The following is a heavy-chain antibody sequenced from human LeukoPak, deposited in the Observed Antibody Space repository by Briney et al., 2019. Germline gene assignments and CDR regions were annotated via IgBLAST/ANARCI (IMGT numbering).Heavy chain of an antibody. J-gene: IGHJ5*02. CDR3: ARDGPAIVAGIHWFDP. CDR2: INPNSGGT. V-gene: IGHV1-2*02. CDR1: GYTFTGYY. D-gene: IGHD6-13*01. Sequence: ASVKVSCKASGYTFTGYYMHWVRQAPGQGLEWMGWINPNSGGTNYAQKFQGRVTMTRDTSISTAYMELSRLRSDDTAVYYCARDGPAIVAGIHWFDPWGQGTLVTVSS.